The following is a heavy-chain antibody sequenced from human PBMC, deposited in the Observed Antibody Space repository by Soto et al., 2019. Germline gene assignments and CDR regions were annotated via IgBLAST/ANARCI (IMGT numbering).Heavy chain of an antibody. J-gene: IGHJ4*02. V-gene: IGHV4-39*01. CDR2: IYYSGST. CDR1: GGSISSISYY. D-gene: IGHD2-2*01. CDR3: ARRYCISTSCYHPFDY. Sequence: SETLSLTCTVSGGSISSISYYWDWIRQPPGKGLEWIGSIYYSGSTYYNPSLKSRVTISVDTSKNQFSLKLSSVTAADTAVYYCARRYCISTSCYHPFDYWGQGTLVTVSS.